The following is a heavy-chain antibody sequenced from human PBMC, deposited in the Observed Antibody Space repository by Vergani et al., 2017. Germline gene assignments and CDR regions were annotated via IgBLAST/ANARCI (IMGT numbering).Heavy chain of an antibody. D-gene: IGHD3-16*01. CDR2: VFHGGSA. V-gene: IGHV4-38-2*02. CDR1: GYSISRGYY. CDR3: ARQFWVSQGVGAFET. Sequence: QVQLQESGPGLVKPSETLSLTCSVSGYSISRGYYWGWIRQPPGKGLEWIATVFHGGSAYYNPSLRRRVTISVETSKNQFSLRLTTLAAADTAVYYCARQFWVSQGVGAFETWGRGTEVSVSS. J-gene: IGHJ3*02.